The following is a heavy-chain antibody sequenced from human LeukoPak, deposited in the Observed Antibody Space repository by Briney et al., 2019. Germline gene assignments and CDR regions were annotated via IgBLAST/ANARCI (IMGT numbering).Heavy chain of an antibody. J-gene: IGHJ4*02. CDR1: GFTFSSYA. CDR2: ISGSGGTT. D-gene: IGHD3-22*01. V-gene: IGHV3-23*01. CDR3: AIYYDSSGPRPGGLDY. Sequence: QPGGSLRLSCAASGFTFSSYAMSWVRQAPGKGLEWVSGISGSGGTTYYADSVKGRFTISRDNSKNTVYLQMNSLRAEDTAVYYCAIYYDSSGPRPGGLDYWGQGTLVTVSS.